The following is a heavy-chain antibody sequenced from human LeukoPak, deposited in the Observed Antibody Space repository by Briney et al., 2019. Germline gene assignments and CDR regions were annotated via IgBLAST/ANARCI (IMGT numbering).Heavy chain of an antibody. CDR3: ARVIVGATNLLLYY. Sequence: ASVKVSCKASGYTFTGYYMHWVRQAPGQGLEWMGWINPNSGGTNYAQKFQGRVTMTRDTSISTAYMELSRLRSDDTAVYYCARVIVGATNLLLYYWGQGTLVTVSS. CDR2: INPNSGGT. D-gene: IGHD1-26*01. CDR1: GYTFTGYY. J-gene: IGHJ4*02. V-gene: IGHV1-2*02.